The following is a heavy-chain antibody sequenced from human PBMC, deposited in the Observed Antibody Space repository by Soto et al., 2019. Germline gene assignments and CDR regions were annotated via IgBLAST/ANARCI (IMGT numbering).Heavy chain of an antibody. Sequence: DVQLEQSEAEVKEAGQSLKIPCKASGYIFGSHWIGWVRQMPGKGLEWMGIIYPDEPDVRYSPSFQGQVTISADKSTSTAFLQWSSLKASDTAIYYCARRGYCGADCYFDSWGQGTLFTVSS. CDR1: GYIFGSHW. J-gene: IGHJ4*01. CDR2: IYPDEPDV. CDR3: ARRGYCGADCYFDS. V-gene: IGHV5-51*01. D-gene: IGHD2-21*02.